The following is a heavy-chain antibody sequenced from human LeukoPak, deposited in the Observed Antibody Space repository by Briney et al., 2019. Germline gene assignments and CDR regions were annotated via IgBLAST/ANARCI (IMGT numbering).Heavy chain of an antibody. J-gene: IGHJ4*02. D-gene: IGHD6-13*01. CDR3: ARVPGSWYADY. V-gene: IGHV3-48*03. Sequence: GGSLRLSCAASGFTFSNYELNWVRQAPGKGLEWVSYISSSGRNIHYADSVNGRFTISRDNAKNSLYLQMNSLRAEDTAVYYCARVPGSWYADYWGQGTLVTVSS. CDR2: ISSSGRNI. CDR1: GFTFSNYE.